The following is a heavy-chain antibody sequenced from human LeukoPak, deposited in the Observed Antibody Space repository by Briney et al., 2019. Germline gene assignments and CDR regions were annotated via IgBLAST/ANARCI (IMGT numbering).Heavy chain of an antibody. CDR2: ISSSSSYI. CDR1: GGSISSYY. D-gene: IGHD4-17*01. J-gene: IGHJ4*02. CDR3: ARDTVPNTVTNDY. V-gene: IGHV3-21*01. Sequence: ETLSLTCTVSGGSISSYYWSWIRQPPGKGLEWVSSISSSSSYIYYADSVKGRFTISRDNAKNSLYLQMNSLRAEDTAVYYCARDTVPNTVTNDYWGQGTLVTVSS.